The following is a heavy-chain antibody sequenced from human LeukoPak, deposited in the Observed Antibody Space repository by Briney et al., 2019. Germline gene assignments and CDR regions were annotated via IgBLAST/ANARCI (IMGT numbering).Heavy chain of an antibody. D-gene: IGHD3-10*01. CDR2: INHSGST. CDR3: AREVRVTMVRGATYYYYYMDV. Sequence: SETLSLTCAVYGGSFSGYYWSWIRQPPGKGLEWIGEINHSGSTNYNPSLKSRVTISVDTSKNQFSLKLSSVTAADTAVYYCAREVRVTMVRGATYYYYYMDVWGKGTTVTISS. CDR1: GGSFSGYY. J-gene: IGHJ6*03. V-gene: IGHV4-34*01.